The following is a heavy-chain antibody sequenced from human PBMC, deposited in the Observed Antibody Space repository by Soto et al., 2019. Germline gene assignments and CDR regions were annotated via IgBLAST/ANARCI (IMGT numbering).Heavy chain of an antibody. D-gene: IGHD6-19*01. Sequence: ETLSLTCTVSGGSISSSSYYWGWIRQPPGKGLEWIGSIYYSGSTYYNPSLKSRVTISVDTSKNQFSLKLSSVTAADTAVYYCARHNFSGWLFDYWGQGTLVTVSS. CDR3: ARHNFSGWLFDY. CDR1: GGSISSSSYY. CDR2: IYYSGST. V-gene: IGHV4-39*01. J-gene: IGHJ4*02.